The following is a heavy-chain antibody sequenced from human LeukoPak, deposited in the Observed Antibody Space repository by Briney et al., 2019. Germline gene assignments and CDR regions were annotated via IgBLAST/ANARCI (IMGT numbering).Heavy chain of an antibody. J-gene: IGHJ4*02. V-gene: IGHV3-11*01. CDR1: GFTFSDYY. D-gene: IGHD3-10*01. CDR2: ISSSGAVT. CDR3: ARVNTMVRGAFPDY. Sequence: GGSLRLSCAASGFTFSDYYMTWIRQAPGKGLEWLSYISSSGAVTYYTDSVKGRFTISRDNAKNSLYLQMNSLAAEDTAVYYCARVNTMVRGAFPDYWGQGTLVTVSS.